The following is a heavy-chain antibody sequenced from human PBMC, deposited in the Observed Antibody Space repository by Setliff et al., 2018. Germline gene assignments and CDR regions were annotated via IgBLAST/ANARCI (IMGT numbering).Heavy chain of an antibody. CDR3: VREGVDRRSSTDYRYYMDV. J-gene: IGHJ6*03. CDR1: GYTFTAYD. V-gene: IGHV1-8*03. Sequence: ASVKVSCKASGYTFTAYDIVWVRQATGQGLEWMGWMNPNSGRTGYPQKIQGRLTIITDESTNTAFMQLSSLRSDDTAVYYCVREGVDRRSSTDYRYYMDVWGKGTTVTVSS. D-gene: IGHD6-6*01. CDR2: MNPNSGRT.